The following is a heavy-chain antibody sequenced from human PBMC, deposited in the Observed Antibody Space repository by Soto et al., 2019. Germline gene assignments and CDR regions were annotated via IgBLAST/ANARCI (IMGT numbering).Heavy chain of an antibody. CDR1: GFTFSADA. J-gene: IGHJ4*02. V-gene: IGHV3-30*18. Sequence: QVQLVESGGGVVQPGRSLRLSCVASGFTFSADAMHWVRQAPGKGLEWVAVISYDGSNRHYADSVKGRFTISRDNSKRTVYVQMNSLTPDDTAVYYCAKDGGGGHYFDVSGYYEPYYFDSWGQGTLVTVSS. CDR3: AKDGGGGHYFDVSGYYEPYYFDS. CDR2: ISYDGSNR. D-gene: IGHD3-22*01.